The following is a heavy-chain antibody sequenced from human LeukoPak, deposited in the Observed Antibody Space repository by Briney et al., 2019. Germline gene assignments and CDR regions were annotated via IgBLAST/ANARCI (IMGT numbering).Heavy chain of an antibody. D-gene: IGHD6-13*01. J-gene: IGHJ4*02. CDR3: ARVDSSSWYDYFDY. V-gene: IGHV3-48*03. CDR2: ISSSGSTI. CDR1: GFTFSSYE. Sequence: GGSLRLSCAASGFTFSSYEMHWVRQAPGKGLEWVSYISSSGSTIYYADSVKGRFTISRDNAKNSLYLQMNSLRAEDTAVYYCARVDSSSWYDYFDYWGQGTLVTVSS.